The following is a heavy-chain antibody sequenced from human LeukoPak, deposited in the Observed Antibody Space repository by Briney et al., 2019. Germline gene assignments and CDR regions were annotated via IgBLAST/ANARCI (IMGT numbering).Heavy chain of an antibody. V-gene: IGHV3-7*01. CDR2: INEDGSDK. D-gene: IGHD6-6*01. CDR1: GFMFTDSW. J-gene: IGHJ4*02. Sequence: PGGSLRLSCAASGFMFTDSWMAWVRQAPGKGLEWLANINEDGSDKNYVVALKGRFTISRDNAEKSLYLQMNSLRAEDTAIYYCARGGAARPDFWGQGTLVTVSS. CDR3: ARGGAARPDF.